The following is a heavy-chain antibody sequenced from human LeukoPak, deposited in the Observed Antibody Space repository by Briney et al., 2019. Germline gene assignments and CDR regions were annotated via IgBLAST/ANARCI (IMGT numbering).Heavy chain of an antibody. J-gene: IGHJ4*02. D-gene: IGHD3-10*01. V-gene: IGHV3-21*01. CDR1: GFTFSSYS. CDR2: ISSSSSYI. CDR3: ASGRAIRGPDY. Sequence: GGSLRLSCAASGFTFSSYSMTWVRQAPGKRLEWVSSISSSSSYIYYADSVKGRFTISRDNAKNSLYLQMNSLRAEDTAVYYCASGRAIRGPDYWGQGTLVTVSS.